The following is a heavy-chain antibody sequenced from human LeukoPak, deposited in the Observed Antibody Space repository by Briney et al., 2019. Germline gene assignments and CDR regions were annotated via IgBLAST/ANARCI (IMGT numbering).Heavy chain of an antibody. J-gene: IGHJ4*02. CDR1: GYTFTSYD. V-gene: IGHV1-8*01. CDR3: ARGFGRYCSGGSCTDY. Sequence: ASVKVSCKASGYTFTSYDINWVRQATGQGLEWMGWMNPNSGNTGYAQKFHGRVTMTRNTSISTAYMELSSLRSEDTAVYYCARGFGRYCSGGSCTDYWGQGTLVTVSS. D-gene: IGHD2-15*01. CDR2: MNPNSGNT.